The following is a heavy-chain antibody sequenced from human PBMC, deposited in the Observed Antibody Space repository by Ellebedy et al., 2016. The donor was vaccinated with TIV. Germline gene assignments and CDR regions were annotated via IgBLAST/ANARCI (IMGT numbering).Heavy chain of an antibody. D-gene: IGHD5-12*01. CDR1: AYGFTIYW. J-gene: IGHJ4*02. CDR3: PRTRSSYDNFDY. CDR2: IDPNDSYA. Sequence: GESLKISCKGSAYGFTIYWISWVRQMPGKGLEWMGRIDPNDSYASYSPSFQGHVTMSADNSITTDYLQWSSLKAADSAIYYCPRTRSSYDNFDYWGQGTLVTVYS. V-gene: IGHV5-10-1*01.